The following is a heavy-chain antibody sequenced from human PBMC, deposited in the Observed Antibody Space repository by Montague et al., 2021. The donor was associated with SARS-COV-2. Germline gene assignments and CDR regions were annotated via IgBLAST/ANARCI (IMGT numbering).Heavy chain of an antibody. CDR3: AKEQYSNSWSDFDY. CDR2: ISYDGSKK. CDR1: GFTFSTYP. Sequence: SLRLSCAASGFTFSTYPMHWVRQAPGKGLEWLVVISYDGSKKDYADSVKGRFTISRDNSENMLYLQMNSLRAEDTAVYYCAKEQYSNSWSDFDYWGQGTVVAVSS. V-gene: IGHV3-30*04. D-gene: IGHD6-13*01. J-gene: IGHJ4*02.